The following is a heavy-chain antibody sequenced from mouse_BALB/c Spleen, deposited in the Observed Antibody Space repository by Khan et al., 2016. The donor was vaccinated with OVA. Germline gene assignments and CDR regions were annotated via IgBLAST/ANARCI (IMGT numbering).Heavy chain of an antibody. CDR3: ARGRAY. D-gene: IGHD3-3*01. V-gene: IGHV3-2*02. CDR1: GYSITSDYA. Sequence: EVQLQESGPGLVKPSQSLSLTCTVTGYSITSDYAWNWIRQFPGNKLEWMGYIHYSGSTSYIPSLKSRISITRDTSKNQFFLHLKSVTSEDTATYYCARGRAYWGQGTLVTVSA. J-gene: IGHJ3*01. CDR2: IHYSGST.